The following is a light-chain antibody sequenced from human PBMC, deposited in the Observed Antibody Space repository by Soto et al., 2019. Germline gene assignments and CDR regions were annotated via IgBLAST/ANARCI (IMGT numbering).Light chain of an antibody. Sequence: EIVLTQSPGTLSLSPGARATLSCRASQSVSSNLAWYQQQPGQAPSLLIYGAFTRATGIPARFSGSGSGTEFTLTISSLQSEDCAVYYCQQHNNWPPITFGQGTRLEI. CDR2: GAF. CDR1: QSVSSN. CDR3: QQHNNWPPIT. V-gene: IGKV3-15*01. J-gene: IGKJ5*01.